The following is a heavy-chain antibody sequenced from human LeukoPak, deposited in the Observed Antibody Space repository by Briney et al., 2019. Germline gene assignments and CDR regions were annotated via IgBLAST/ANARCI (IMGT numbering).Heavy chain of an antibody. V-gene: IGHV4-39*01. CDR1: GGSISGSRYY. J-gene: IGHJ4*02. D-gene: IGHD5-24*01. CDR2: VYYSGST. CDR3: ARTMATVLTDFDY. Sequence: SETLSLTCTVSGGSISGSRYYWGWIRQPPGKGLEWFGSVYYSGSTYYNPSLKGRVTISVDTSKNQFSLKLNSVTAADSAVYYCARTMATVLTDFDYWGRGTLVTVSS.